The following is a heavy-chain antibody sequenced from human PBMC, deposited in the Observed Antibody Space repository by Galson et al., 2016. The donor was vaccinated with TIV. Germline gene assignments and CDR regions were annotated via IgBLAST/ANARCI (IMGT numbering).Heavy chain of an antibody. D-gene: IGHD3-10*01. CDR1: GFTFRFYA. V-gene: IGHV3-23*01. J-gene: IGHJ3*01. Sequence: SLRLSCAASGFTFRFYAMNWVRQAPGRGLEWVSSISVSGTYTYYGESVKGRFTISRDDSRSTVDLQMNSLRTDDTAVYYCAKVHGSGSYSFDAFDAWGQGTVVIVSS. CDR2: ISVSGTYT. CDR3: AKVHGSGSYSFDAFDA.